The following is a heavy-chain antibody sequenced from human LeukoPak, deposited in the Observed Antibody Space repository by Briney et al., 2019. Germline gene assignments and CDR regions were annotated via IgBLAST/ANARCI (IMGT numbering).Heavy chain of an antibody. CDR1: GGTFSSYA. V-gene: IGHV1-69*04. J-gene: IGHJ6*02. CDR3: ARGDAPIQVVITTRDYYYYGMDV. D-gene: IGHD3-22*01. Sequence: ASVKVSCKASGGTFSSYAISWVRQAPGQGLEWMGRIIPILGIANYAQKFQGRVTITADKSTSTAYMELSSLRSEDTAVYYCARGDAPIQVVITTRDYYYYGMDVWGQGTTVTVSS. CDR2: IIPILGIA.